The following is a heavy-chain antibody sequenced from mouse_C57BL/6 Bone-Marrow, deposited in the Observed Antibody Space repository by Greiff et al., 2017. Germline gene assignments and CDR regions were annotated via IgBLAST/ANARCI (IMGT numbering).Heavy chain of an antibody. CDR1: GFNIKDDY. J-gene: IGHJ4*01. V-gene: IGHV14-4*01. Sequence: VQLQQSGAELVRPGASVKLSCTASGFNIKDDYMHWVKQRPEQGLEWIEWIDPENGDTEYASKFQGKATITADTSSNTAYLQLSSLTSEDTAVYYCTTGSLYYYAMDYWGQGTSVTVSS. D-gene: IGHD6-5*01. CDR3: TTGSLYYYAMDY. CDR2: IDPENGDT.